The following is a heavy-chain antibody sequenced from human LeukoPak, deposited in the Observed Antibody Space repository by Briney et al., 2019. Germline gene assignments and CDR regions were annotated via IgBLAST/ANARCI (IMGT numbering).Heavy chain of an antibody. Sequence: GGSLRLSCAASAFSLNAYNMNWVRQAPGKGLEWVAVISYDGSNKYYADSVKGRFTISRDNSKNTLYLQMNSLRAEDTAVYYCAKGPRHYYDSSAPLPIFDYWGQGTLVTVSS. V-gene: IGHV3-30*18. D-gene: IGHD3-22*01. CDR3: AKGPRHYYDSSAPLPIFDY. J-gene: IGHJ4*02. CDR2: ISYDGSNK. CDR1: AFSLNAYN.